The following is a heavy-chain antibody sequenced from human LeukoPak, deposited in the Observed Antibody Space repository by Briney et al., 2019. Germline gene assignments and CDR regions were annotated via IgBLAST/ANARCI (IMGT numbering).Heavy chain of an antibody. CDR1: GGSIRSSKW. J-gene: IGHJ5*02. D-gene: IGHD3-10*01. CDR3: ASLNGYGSGRP. CDR2: IYRGGSP. V-gene: IGHV4-4*02. Sequence: SETLSLTCTVSGGSIRSSKWWSWVRQPPGKGLEWNGEIYRGGSPNYNPSLKSPVTMSLDNSQNQFSLKLSSVTAADTAVYYCASLNGYGSGRPWGQGTLVTVSS.